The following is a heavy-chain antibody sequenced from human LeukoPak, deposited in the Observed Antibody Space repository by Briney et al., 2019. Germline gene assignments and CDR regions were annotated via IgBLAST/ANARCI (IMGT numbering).Heavy chain of an antibody. V-gene: IGHV4-31*03. D-gene: IGHD1-1*01. Sequence: SETLSLTCTVSGGSFSSGGYYWIWIRQHPGKGLEWIGYIYQSGSTYYNPSLKSRVTISVDTSKNQFSLKLSSVTAADAAVYYCARGFRGTADYWGQGTLVTVSS. CDR3: ARGFRGTADY. J-gene: IGHJ4*02. CDR1: GGSFSSGGYY. CDR2: IYQSGST.